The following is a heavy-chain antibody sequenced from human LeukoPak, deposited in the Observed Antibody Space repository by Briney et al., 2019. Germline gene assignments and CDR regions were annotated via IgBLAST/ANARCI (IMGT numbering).Heavy chain of an antibody. CDR2: SYYSGST. Sequence: TLSLTCTVSGGSISSVGYYWSWIRQHPGKGLEWIGYSYYSGSTYYNPSLKSRVTISVDTSKNQFSLKLSSVTAADTAVYYCARDYPEYSGFRAFDIWGQGTMVTVSS. CDR3: ARDYPEYSGFRAFDI. D-gene: IGHD3-10*01. V-gene: IGHV4-31*03. CDR1: GGSISSVGYY. J-gene: IGHJ3*02.